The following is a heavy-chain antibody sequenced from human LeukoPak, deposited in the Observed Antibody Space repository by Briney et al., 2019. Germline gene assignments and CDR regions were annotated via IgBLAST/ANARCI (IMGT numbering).Heavy chain of an antibody. CDR2: IYYSGST. J-gene: IGHJ3*02. CDR1: GGSIGSYY. V-gene: IGHV4-59*08. D-gene: IGHD4-17*01. Sequence: PSETLSLTCTVSGGSIGSYYWSWIRQPPGKGLEWIGYIYYSGSTNYNPSLKSRVTISVDTSKNQFSLNLSSVTAADTAVYYCATYDYGGAFDIWGQGTMVTVSS. CDR3: ATYDYGGAFDI.